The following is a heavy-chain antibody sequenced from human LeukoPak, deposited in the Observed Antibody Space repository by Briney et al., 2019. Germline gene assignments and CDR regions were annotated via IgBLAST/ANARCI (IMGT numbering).Heavy chain of an antibody. CDR1: GFTFSSYA. Sequence: GGSLRLSCAASGFTFSSYAMSWVRQAPGKGLEWVSAISGSGGSTYYADSVKGRFTISRDNSKNTLYLQMNSLRAEDTAVYYCARDYDILTGYLRYNWFDPWGQGTLVTVSA. J-gene: IGHJ5*02. CDR2: ISGSGGST. D-gene: IGHD3-9*01. V-gene: IGHV3-23*01. CDR3: ARDYDILTGYLRYNWFDP.